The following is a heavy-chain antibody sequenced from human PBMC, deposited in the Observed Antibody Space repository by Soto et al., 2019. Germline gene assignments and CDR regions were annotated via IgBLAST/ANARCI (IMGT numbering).Heavy chain of an antibody. Sequence: PGESLKISCKGSGYSFTSYWISWVRQMPGKGLEWMGRIDPSDSYTNYSPSFQGHVTISADKSISTAYLQWSSLKASDTAMYYCARRMAGGYNYYYYGMDVWGQGTTVTVSS. CDR3: ARRMAGGYNYYYYGMDV. CDR1: GYSFTSYW. D-gene: IGHD3-22*01. CDR2: IDPSDSYT. V-gene: IGHV5-10-1*01. J-gene: IGHJ6*02.